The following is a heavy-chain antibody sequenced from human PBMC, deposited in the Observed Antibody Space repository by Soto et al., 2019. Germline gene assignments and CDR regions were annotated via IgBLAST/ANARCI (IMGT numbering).Heavy chain of an antibody. CDR1: GGTFSSYA. CDR3: VSGSSGWYVDYYYGMDV. J-gene: IGHJ6*02. V-gene: IGHV1-69*12. D-gene: IGHD6-19*01. CDR2: IIPIFGTA. Sequence: QVQLVQSGAEVKKPGSSVKVSCKASGGTFSSYAISWVRQAPGQGLEWMGGIIPIFGTANYAQKFQGRVTITADESTSTAYMELSSLRSEDTAVYYCVSGSSGWYVDYYYGMDVWGQGTTVTVSS.